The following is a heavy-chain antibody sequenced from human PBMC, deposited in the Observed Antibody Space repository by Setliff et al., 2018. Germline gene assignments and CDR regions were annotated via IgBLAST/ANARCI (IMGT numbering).Heavy chain of an antibody. CDR1: GGSISSYY. CDR2: IYTSWST. J-gene: IGHJ4*02. V-gene: IGHV4-4*07. Sequence: SETLSLTCTVSGGSISSYYWSWIRQPAGKGLEWIGHIYTSWSTNYNPSLKSRVTMSVDTSKNQFSLTLSSVTAADTAVYYCARLPNYVWGSPVDYWGQGTLVTVSS. CDR3: ARLPNYVWGSPVDY. D-gene: IGHD3-16*01.